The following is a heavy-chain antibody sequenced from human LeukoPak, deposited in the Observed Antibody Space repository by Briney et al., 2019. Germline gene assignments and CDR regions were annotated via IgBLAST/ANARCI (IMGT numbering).Heavy chain of an antibody. CDR3: ASHYYYDSKGFDP. J-gene: IGHJ5*02. CDR1: GGSISSYY. V-gene: IGHV4-4*07. Sequence: SETLSLTCTVSGGSISSYYWSWIRRPAGKGLEWIGRIYGSGSTNYNPSLKSRVTMSVDTSKNQFSLKLSSVTAADTAVYYCASHYYYDSKGFDPWGQGTLVTVSS. D-gene: IGHD3-22*01. CDR2: IYGSGST.